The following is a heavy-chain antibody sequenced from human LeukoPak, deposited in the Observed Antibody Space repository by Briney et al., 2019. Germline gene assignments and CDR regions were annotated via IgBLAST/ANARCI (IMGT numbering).Heavy chain of an antibody. Sequence: QPGGSLRLSCAASGLTFSSHWMHWVRQAPGKGLVWVSRITNDGSSTTYADSVKGRFTISRDNSKNTLYLQMNSLRAEDTAVYYCARAAARRFLDYWGQGTLVTVSS. CDR3: ARAAARRFLDY. D-gene: IGHD6-6*01. CDR2: ITNDGSST. J-gene: IGHJ4*02. CDR1: GLTFSSHW. V-gene: IGHV3-74*01.